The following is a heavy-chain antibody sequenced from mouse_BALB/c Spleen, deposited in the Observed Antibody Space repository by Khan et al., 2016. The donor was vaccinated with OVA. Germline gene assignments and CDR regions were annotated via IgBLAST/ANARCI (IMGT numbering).Heavy chain of an antibody. CDR2: ISCYNGGT. V-gene: IGHV1S34*01. D-gene: IGHD3-1*01. CDR1: GYSFTYYY. CDR3: ARVTSGYDS. J-gene: IGHJ2*01. Sequence: LVKTGASVKISCKASGYSFTYYYIHWVKQSHGRSLEWIGYISCYNGGTIYNQKFKDKATFTVDTSSSTAYMQFNSLTSEDSAVYYCARVTSGYDSWGQGTTLTVSS.